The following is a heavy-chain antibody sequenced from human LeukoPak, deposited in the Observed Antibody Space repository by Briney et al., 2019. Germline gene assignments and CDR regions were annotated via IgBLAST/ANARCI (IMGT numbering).Heavy chain of an antibody. J-gene: IGHJ5*02. CDR2: IYYSGST. CDR1: GGSISSGGYY. V-gene: IGHV4-31*03. D-gene: IGHD3-3*01. Sequence: SQTLSLTCTVSGGSISSGGYYWSWIRQHPGKGLEWIGYIYYSGSTYYNPSRKSRVTISVDTSKNQFSLKLSSVTAADTAVYYCARGLRFPDNWFDPWGQGTLVTVSS. CDR3: ARGLRFPDNWFDP.